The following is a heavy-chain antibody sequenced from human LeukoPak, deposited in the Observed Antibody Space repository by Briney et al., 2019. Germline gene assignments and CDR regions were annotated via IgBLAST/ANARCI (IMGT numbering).Heavy chain of an antibody. CDR2: INHSGST. D-gene: IGHD1-26*01. CDR3: ARGTGVGTTLFDY. Sequence: SETLSLTCAVYGGSFSGYYWSWIRQPPGKGLEWIGEINHSGSTNYNPSLKSRVTISVDTSKNQFSLKLSSVTAADTAVYYCARGTGVGTTLFDYWGQGTLVTVSS. V-gene: IGHV4-34*01. J-gene: IGHJ4*02. CDR1: GGSFSGYY.